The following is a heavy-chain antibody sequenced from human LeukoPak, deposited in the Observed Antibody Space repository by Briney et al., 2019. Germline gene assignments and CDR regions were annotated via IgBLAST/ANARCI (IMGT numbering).Heavy chain of an antibody. Sequence: GESLKISCKGSGYSFTSYWIGWVRQLPGKGLEWMGIIYPGDSDTRYSPSFQGQVTISADKSISTAYLQWSSLKASDTDMYYCAREGDYGSGSYFPMDVWGKGTTVTVSS. J-gene: IGHJ6*03. V-gene: IGHV5-51*01. CDR3: AREGDYGSGSYFPMDV. D-gene: IGHD3-10*01. CDR1: GYSFTSYW. CDR2: IYPGDSDT.